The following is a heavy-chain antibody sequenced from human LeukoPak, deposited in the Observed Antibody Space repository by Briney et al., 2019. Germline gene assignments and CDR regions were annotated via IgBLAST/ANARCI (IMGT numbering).Heavy chain of an antibody. V-gene: IGHV1-69-2*01. CDR2: IDLEDGEI. CDR3: ATSIRFLEWLPPSGYMDV. Sequence: ASVKVSCKASGYTFTDYHMHWVQQAPGKGLEWMGRIDLEDGEIIYADKFQGRVIITADTSRDTGYMELSSLRSEDTAVYYCATSIRFLEWLPPSGYMDVWGKGTTVTVSS. CDR1: GYTFTDYH. D-gene: IGHD3-3*01. J-gene: IGHJ6*03.